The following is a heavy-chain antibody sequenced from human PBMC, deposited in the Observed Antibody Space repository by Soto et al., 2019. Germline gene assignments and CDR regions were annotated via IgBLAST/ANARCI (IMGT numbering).Heavy chain of an antibody. CDR1: GGSISSYY. CDR2: IHYSGSI. D-gene: IGHD2-21*02. V-gene: IGHV4-59*12. J-gene: IGHJ6*02. Sequence: SETLSLTCTVSGGSISSYYWSWIRQPPGKGLEWIGYIHYSGSIHYNPSLQSRLTMSVDTSKNLFSLNLSSVTAADTAVYFCVREDDGGDRDYYGLDVWGQGTTVTVS. CDR3: VREDDGGDRDYYGLDV.